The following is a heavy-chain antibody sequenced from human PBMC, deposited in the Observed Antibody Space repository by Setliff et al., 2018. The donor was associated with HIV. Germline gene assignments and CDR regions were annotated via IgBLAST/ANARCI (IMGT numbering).Heavy chain of an antibody. D-gene: IGHD6-19*01. V-gene: IGHV4-39*07. Sequence: SETLSLTCTVSGGSIRSSSYFWGWIRQPPGKGLEWIGSIHYSGSTYYNPSLKSRVTISVDTSKNPFSLKQSSVTAADTAVYYCARERIAVAGPRVAFDIWGQGTMVTVSS. J-gene: IGHJ3*02. CDR1: GGSIRSSSYF. CDR2: IHYSGST. CDR3: ARERIAVAGPRVAFDI.